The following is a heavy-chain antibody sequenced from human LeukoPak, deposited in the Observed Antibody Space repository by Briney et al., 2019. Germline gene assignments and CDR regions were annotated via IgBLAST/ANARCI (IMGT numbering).Heavy chain of an antibody. CDR3: ARSTYYDILTGYRIHYYYMDV. V-gene: IGHV1-2*02. CDR2: INPNSGGT. D-gene: IGHD3-9*01. J-gene: IGHJ6*03. Sequence: ASVKVSCKASGYTFTGYYMHWVRQAPGQGLEWMGWINPNSGGTNYAQKFQGRVTMTRDTSISTAYMELSRLRSDDTAVYYCARSTYYDILTGYRIHYYYMDVWGKGTTVTISS. CDR1: GYTFTGYY.